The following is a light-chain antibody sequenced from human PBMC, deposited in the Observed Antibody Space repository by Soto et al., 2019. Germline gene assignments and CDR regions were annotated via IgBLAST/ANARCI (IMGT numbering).Light chain of an antibody. CDR2: WAS. V-gene: IGKV4-1*01. J-gene: IGKJ1*01. CDR1: QSVLYSSNNKNY. Sequence: DIVMTHSPDSLAVSLGERATINCKSSQSVLYSSNNKNYLAWYQQKPGQPPKLLIYWASTRASGVPDRFSGSGSGTDFTLTISRLQAEDVSVYYCQQYYSTPWTFGQGTKVDIK. CDR3: QQYYSTPWT.